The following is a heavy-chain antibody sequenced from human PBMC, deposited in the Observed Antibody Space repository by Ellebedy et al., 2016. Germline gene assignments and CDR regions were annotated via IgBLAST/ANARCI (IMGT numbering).Heavy chain of an antibody. CDR2: IYYSGST. V-gene: IGHV4-59*01. D-gene: IGHD3/OR15-3a*01. CDR3: ARDIGTDYYYYYMDV. Sequence: SETLSLTXTVSGGSISSYYWSWIRQPPGKGLEWIGYIYYSGSTNYNPSLKSRVTISVDTSKNQFSLKLSSVTAADTAVYYCARDIGTDYYYYYMDVWGKGTTVTVSS. CDR1: GGSISSYY. J-gene: IGHJ6*03.